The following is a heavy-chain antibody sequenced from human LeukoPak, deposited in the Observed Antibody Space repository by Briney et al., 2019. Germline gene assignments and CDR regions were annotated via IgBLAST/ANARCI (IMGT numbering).Heavy chain of an antibody. CDR2: ISAYNGNT. J-gene: IGHJ6*03. V-gene: IGHV1-18*04. Sequence: ASVKVSCKASGYTFTGYYIHWVRQAPGQGLEWMGWISAYNGNTNYAQKLQGRVTMTTDTSTSTAYMELRSLRSDDTAVYYCARSPRYYDISYYYMDVWGKGTTVTISS. CDR3: ARSPRYYDISYYYMDV. CDR1: GYTFTGYY. D-gene: IGHD3-9*01.